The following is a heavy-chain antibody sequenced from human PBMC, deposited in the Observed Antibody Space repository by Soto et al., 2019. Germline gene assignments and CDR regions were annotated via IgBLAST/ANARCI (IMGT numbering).Heavy chain of an antibody. CDR2: IYDSGST. J-gene: IGHJ5*02. V-gene: IGHV4-59*12. D-gene: IGHD3-10*01. CDR3: ARRTILRLGELSLWLDP. CDR1: GGSINNYY. Sequence: SETLSLTCTVSGGSINNYYCSWIRQPPGKGLEWIGYIYDSGSTNYNPSLKSRVTISVDTSKNQFSLKLSSVTAADTAVYYCARRTILRLGELSLWLDPWGQGTLVTVAS.